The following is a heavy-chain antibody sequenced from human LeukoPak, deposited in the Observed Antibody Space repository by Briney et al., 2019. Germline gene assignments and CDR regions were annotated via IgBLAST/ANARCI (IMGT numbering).Heavy chain of an antibody. J-gene: IGHJ2*01. CDR2: ISGSGGST. V-gene: IGHV3-23*01. CDR1: GFTFSSYA. D-gene: IGHD3-3*02. Sequence: GGSLRLSCAASGFTFSSYAMSWVRQAPGNGLEWVSAISGSGGSTYYADSVKGRFTISRDNSKNTLYLQMNSLRAEDTAVYYCAKDQLWRAGDPISMGVFDLWGRGTLVTVSS. CDR3: AKDQLWRAGDPISMGVFDL.